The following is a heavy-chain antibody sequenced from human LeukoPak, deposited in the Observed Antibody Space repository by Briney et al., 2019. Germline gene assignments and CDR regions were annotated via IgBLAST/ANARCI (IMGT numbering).Heavy chain of an antibody. D-gene: IGHD6-25*01. J-gene: IGHJ4*02. V-gene: IGHV4-39*07. CDR2: IYENGNT. Sequence: PSETLSLTCSVSGGSIRSSHSFWGRIRQPLGEGLEWIATIYENGNTYYSPSLKSRVTISVDTSNNEFSLNLNSVTAADTAMYYCARATAAPSSYYFDHWGQGTLVTVSS. CDR1: GGSIRSSHSF. CDR3: ARATAAPSSYYFDH.